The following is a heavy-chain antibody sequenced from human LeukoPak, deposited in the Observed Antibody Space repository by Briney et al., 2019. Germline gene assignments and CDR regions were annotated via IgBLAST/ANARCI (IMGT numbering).Heavy chain of an antibody. CDR1: EFTFSSYW. V-gene: IGHV3-74*01. CDR2: INTDGSST. CDR3: ANLYSSPLGGY. J-gene: IGHJ4*02. D-gene: IGHD6-13*01. Sequence: GSLRLSCAASEFTFSSYWMHWVRQAPGKGLVWVSRINTDGSSTGYADSVKGRFTISRDNAKNSLYLQMNSLRAEDTAVYYCANLYSSPLGGYWGQGTLVTVSS.